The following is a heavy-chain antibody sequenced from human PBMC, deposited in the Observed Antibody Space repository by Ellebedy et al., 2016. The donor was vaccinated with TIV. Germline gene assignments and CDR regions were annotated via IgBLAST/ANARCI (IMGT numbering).Heavy chain of an antibody. CDR1: GFSFSRYS. J-gene: IGHJ4*02. V-gene: IGHV3-21*01. CDR3: ARDYYVSGSYYCDY. CDR2: ISGSSSYM. Sequence: PGGSLRLSCAVSGFSFSRYSMNWVRQAPGKGLEWVSSISGSSSYMYYADSVKGRFTISRDNARSSLYLQMNSLRAEDTATYYCARDYYVSGSYYCDYWGQGTLVTVSS. D-gene: IGHD3-10*01.